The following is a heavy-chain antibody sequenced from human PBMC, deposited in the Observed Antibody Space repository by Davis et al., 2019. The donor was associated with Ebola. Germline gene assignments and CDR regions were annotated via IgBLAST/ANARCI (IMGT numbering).Heavy chain of an antibody. D-gene: IGHD5-18*01. CDR1: GYTFSDYD. Sequence: ASVKVSCKASGYTFSDYDINWVRQATGQGLEWMGWMDPNSGDSGYAQKFQGRITLTMNTAIRTAYMELSSLTFDDTAVYYCARGASYPAVVPSDFDYWGPGTWLTVSS. CDR2: MDPNSGDS. J-gene: IGHJ4*02. V-gene: IGHV1-8*01. CDR3: ARGASYPAVVPSDFDY.